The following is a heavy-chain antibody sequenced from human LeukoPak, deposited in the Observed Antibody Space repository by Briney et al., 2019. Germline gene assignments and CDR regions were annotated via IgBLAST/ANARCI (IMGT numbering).Heavy chain of an antibody. CDR2: ISAYNGNT. Sequence: ASVKVSCKASGYTFTSYGISWVRQAPGQGLEWMGWISAYNGNTNYAQKLQGRVTMTTDTSTSTAYMELRSLRSDDTAVYYCARAGNNWNSYYYYMDVWGKGTTVTVSS. CDR3: ARAGNNWNSYYYYMDV. J-gene: IGHJ6*03. D-gene: IGHD1-7*01. CDR1: GYTFTSYG. V-gene: IGHV1-18*01.